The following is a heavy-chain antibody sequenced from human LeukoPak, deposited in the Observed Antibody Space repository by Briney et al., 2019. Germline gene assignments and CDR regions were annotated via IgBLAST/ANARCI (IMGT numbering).Heavy chain of an antibody. CDR2: INPYTGDA. D-gene: IGHD3-22*01. Sequence: SVPVSCLAWGYTFPQNYIHGVRPAPAHGVEWMGLINPYTGDANYTEKFQGRVTMTRDTSVSTAYMHLSRLRSDDTAVYYCARGKSGFSPWGQGTPVTVSS. J-gene: IGHJ4*02. V-gene: IGHV1-2*02. CDR3: ARGKSGFSP. CDR1: GYTFPQNY.